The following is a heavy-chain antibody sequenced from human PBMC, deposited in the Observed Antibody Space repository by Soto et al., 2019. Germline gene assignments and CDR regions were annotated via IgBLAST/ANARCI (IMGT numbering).Heavy chain of an antibody. CDR1: GYTFTSYY. Sequence: GASVKVSCKASGYTFTSYYMHWVRQAPGQGLEWMGIINPSGGSTSYAQKFQGRVTMTRDTSTSTVYMELSSLRSEDTAVYYCARMIVAGYSSGWTGAFDIWGQGTMVTVSS. J-gene: IGHJ3*02. V-gene: IGHV1-46*01. CDR3: ARMIVAGYSSGWTGAFDI. CDR2: INPSGGST. D-gene: IGHD6-19*01.